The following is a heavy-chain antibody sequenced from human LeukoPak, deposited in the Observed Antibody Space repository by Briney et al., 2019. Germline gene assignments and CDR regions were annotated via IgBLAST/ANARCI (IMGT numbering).Heavy chain of an antibody. CDR3: ARAGRWLQPDPFDY. CDR1: GGSISSSSYY. Sequence: SETLSLTCTVSGGSISSSSYYWGWIRQPPGKGLEWIGSIYYSGSTYYNPSLKSRVTISVDTSKNQFSLKLSSVTAADTAVYYCARAGRWLQPDPFDYWGQGTLVTVPS. CDR2: IYYSGST. J-gene: IGHJ4*02. D-gene: IGHD5-24*01. V-gene: IGHV4-39*07.